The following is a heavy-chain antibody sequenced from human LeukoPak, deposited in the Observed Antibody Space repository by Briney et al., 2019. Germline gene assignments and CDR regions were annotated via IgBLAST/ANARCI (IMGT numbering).Heavy chain of an antibody. V-gene: IGHV3-21*01. CDR1: AFTFSTYS. CDR2: ISGNSIYI. Sequence: GGSLRLSCAASAFTFSTYSMNWVRQAPGKGLEWVSSISGNSIYIYYADSVKGRFTISRDNTKNSLYLQMNSLRAEDTAVYYCARERDSYGSLDYWGQGTLVIVSS. CDR3: ARERDSYGSLDY. J-gene: IGHJ4*02. D-gene: IGHD5-18*01.